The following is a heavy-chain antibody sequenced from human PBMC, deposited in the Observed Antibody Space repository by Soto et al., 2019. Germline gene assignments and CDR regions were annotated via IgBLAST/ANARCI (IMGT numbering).Heavy chain of an antibody. CDR3: ARAGPGAVAGYGGNWFDP. Sequence: QVQLVQSGAEVKKPGSSVKVSCKASGGTFSSYAISWVRQAPGQGLEWMGGIIPIFGTANYAQKFQGRVTITADESTSTAYMELSSLRSEDTAVYYCARAGPGAVAGYGGNWFDPWGQGTLVTVSS. V-gene: IGHV1-69*01. CDR2: IIPIFGTA. CDR1: GGTFSSYA. J-gene: IGHJ5*02. D-gene: IGHD6-19*01.